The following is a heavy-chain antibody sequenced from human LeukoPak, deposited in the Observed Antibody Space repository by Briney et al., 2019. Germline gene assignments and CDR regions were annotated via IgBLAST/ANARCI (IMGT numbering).Heavy chain of an antibody. CDR3: ATFMAAAGPGPGYFGY. D-gene: IGHD6-13*01. V-gene: IGHV7-4-1*02. CDR1: GNTFSNHP. CDR2: INTNTGNP. Sequence: ASVKVSCRASGNTFSNHPINWVRQAPGQGLEWMRWINTNTGNPTYVQGFTGRFVFSLDTSASTAYLQINGLKAEDTAVYYCATFMAAAGPGPGYFGYWGQGTLVTVSS. J-gene: IGHJ4*02.